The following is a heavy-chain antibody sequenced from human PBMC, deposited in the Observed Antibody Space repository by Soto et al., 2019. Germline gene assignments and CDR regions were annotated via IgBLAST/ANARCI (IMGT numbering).Heavy chain of an antibody. CDR3: ARHNYGSGSTYFDY. CDR1: GGSISSFY. CDR2: IYYSGST. J-gene: IGHJ4*02. V-gene: IGHV4-59*08. Sequence: SETLSLTCTVSGGSISSFYWSWIRQPPGKGLEWIGYIYYSGSTNYNPSLKSRVTISVDTSKNQFSLKLNSMTAADTAVYYCARHNYGSGSTYFDYWGQGTLVTVSS. D-gene: IGHD3-10*01.